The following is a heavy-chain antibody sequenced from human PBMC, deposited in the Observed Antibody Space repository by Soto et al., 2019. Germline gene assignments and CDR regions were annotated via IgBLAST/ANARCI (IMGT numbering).Heavy chain of an antibody. V-gene: IGHV1-46*01. CDR2: INPSGGRT. J-gene: IGHJ4*02. CDR3: WRDRANYGSGTFSPPLRYYFKS. Sequence: QVQLVQSGAEGKKPGASVTVSCKASGYTFTTHYMHWGRQAPGQGLEWMGIINPSGGRTTYALKFQVGVIITRHTSVTRVHMGLSSPRSEDTAGHYYWRDRANYGSGTFSPPLRYYFKSWGQGTMVTVSS. CDR1: GYTFTTHY. D-gene: IGHD3-10*01.